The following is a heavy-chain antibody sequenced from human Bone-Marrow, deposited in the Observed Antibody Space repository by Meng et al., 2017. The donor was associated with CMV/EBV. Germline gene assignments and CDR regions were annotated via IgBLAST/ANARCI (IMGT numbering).Heavy chain of an antibody. J-gene: IGHJ6*02. CDR2: INSDGSST. Sequence: LSLTCAASGFTFSSYWMHWVRQAPGKGLVWVSRINSDGSSTSYADSVKGRFTISRDNAKNTLYLQMNSLRAEDTAVYYCARDRCSSTSCYRTVGYYYGMDVWGQGTTVTVSS. CDR3: ARDRCSSTSCYRTVGYYYGMDV. CDR1: GFTFSSYW. V-gene: IGHV3-74*01. D-gene: IGHD2-2*02.